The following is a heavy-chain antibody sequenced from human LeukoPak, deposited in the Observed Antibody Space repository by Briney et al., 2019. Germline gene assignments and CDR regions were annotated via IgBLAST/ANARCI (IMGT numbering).Heavy chain of an antibody. J-gene: IGHJ4*02. Sequence: PGGSLRLSCAASAFTFSSYAMSWVRQAPGKGLEWVSTISGSADITYYADSVKGRFTISRDNSKNTLYLQMNSLRAEDTAVYYCAKTPQYYYDTSGYYYFDYWGQGTLVTVSS. CDR2: ISGSADIT. CDR3: AKTPQYYYDTSGYYYFDY. CDR1: AFTFSSYA. D-gene: IGHD3-22*01. V-gene: IGHV3-23*01.